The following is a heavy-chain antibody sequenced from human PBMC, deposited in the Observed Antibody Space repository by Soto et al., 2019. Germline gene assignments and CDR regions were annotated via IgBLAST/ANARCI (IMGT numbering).Heavy chain of an antibody. Sequence: SETLSLTCTVSGGSISSSSYYWGWIRQPPGKGLEWIGSIYYSGSTYYNPSLKSRVTISVDTSKNQFSLKLSSVTAADTAVYYCARMYGGYAPFDYWGQGTLVTVSS. CDR3: ARMYGGYAPFDY. J-gene: IGHJ4*02. V-gene: IGHV4-39*01. CDR1: GGSISSSSYY. D-gene: IGHD5-12*01. CDR2: IYYSGST.